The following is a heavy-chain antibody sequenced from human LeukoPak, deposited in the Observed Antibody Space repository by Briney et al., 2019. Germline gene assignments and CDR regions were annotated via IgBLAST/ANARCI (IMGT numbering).Heavy chain of an antibody. D-gene: IGHD3-10*01. CDR2: IYYSGST. Sequence: SETLSLTCTVSGGSVSSGDYYWSWIRQPPGKGLEWIGYIYYSGSTYYNPSLKSRISISVDTSKNQFSLKLSSVTAADTALYYCARGITRRRTFDIWGQGTMVTVSS. V-gene: IGHV4-30-4*01. CDR1: GGSVSSGDYY. CDR3: ARGITRRRTFDI. J-gene: IGHJ3*02.